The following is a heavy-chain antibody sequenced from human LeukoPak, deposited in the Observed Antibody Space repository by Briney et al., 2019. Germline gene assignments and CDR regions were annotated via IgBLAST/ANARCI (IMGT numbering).Heavy chain of an antibody. CDR2: INPNGGDT. CDR3: ARANFLYCSSTTCLFVY. D-gene: IGHD2-2*01. V-gene: IGHV1-2*02. Sequence: ASVKVSCKASGYTFTDYYMHWVRQAPGQGFEWMGWINPNGGDTNYAQKFQGRVTMTRDTSISTAHMEVSRLRSDDTAVYYCARANFLYCSSTTCLFVYWGQGTLVTASS. J-gene: IGHJ4*02. CDR1: GYTFTDYY.